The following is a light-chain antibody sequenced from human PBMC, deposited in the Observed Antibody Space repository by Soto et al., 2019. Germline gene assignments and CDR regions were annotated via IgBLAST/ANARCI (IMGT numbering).Light chain of an antibody. CDR2: DAS. CDR1: QSISTW. CDR3: QQYNSYPYT. Sequence: DIQMTQSPSSLSASVGDAVTITCRASQSISTWLAWYQQKPGKAPNLLIYDASTLESGGPSGFSGSGSGTEFTLTISSLQPDDSETYYCQQYNSYPYTFGQGTKVDIK. V-gene: IGKV1-5*01. J-gene: IGKJ2*01.